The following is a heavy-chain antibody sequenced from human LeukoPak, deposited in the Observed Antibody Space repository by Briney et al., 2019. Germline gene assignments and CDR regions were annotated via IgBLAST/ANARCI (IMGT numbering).Heavy chain of an antibody. CDR1: GYTFTGYY. V-gene: IGHV1-2*06. J-gene: IGHJ5*02. D-gene: IGHD6-6*01. CDR3: ARVSSPLQYNWFDP. Sequence: VASVKVSCKASGYTFTGYYIHWVRQAPGQGLEWMGRINPNSGGTNYARKSQGRVTKTRDTSITTAYMELSGLRSDDTAVHSFARVSSPLQYNWFDPWGQGTLVTVSS. CDR2: INPNSGGT.